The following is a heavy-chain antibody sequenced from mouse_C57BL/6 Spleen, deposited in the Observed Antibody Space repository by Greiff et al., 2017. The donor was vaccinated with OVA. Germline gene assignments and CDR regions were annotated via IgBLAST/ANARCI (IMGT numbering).Heavy chain of an antibody. J-gene: IGHJ3*01. V-gene: IGHV1-82*01. D-gene: IGHD2-2*01. Sequence: QVQLQQSGPELVKPGASVKISCKASGYAFSSSWMNWVKQRPGKGLEWIGRIYPGDGDTNYNEKFKGKATLTADKSSSTAYMQLSSLTSEDSAVYFCARSGGYDGAWFAYWGQGTLVTVSA. CDR2: IYPGDGDT. CDR1: GYAFSSSW. CDR3: ARSGGYDGAWFAY.